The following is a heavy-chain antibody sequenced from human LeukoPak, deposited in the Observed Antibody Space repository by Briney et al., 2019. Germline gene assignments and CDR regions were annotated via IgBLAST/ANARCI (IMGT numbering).Heavy chain of an antibody. CDR2: INGDGSST. Sequence: GGSLRLSCAASGFTFSSYWMHWVRQAPGKGLVWVSRINGDGSSTSYADSVKGRFTISRDNAKNTLYLQMNSLRAEDTAVYYCARDNWNYDYYYYYGMDVWGQGTTVTVSS. CDR3: ARDNWNYDYYYYYGMDV. D-gene: IGHD1-7*01. V-gene: IGHV3-74*01. J-gene: IGHJ6*02. CDR1: GFTFSSYW.